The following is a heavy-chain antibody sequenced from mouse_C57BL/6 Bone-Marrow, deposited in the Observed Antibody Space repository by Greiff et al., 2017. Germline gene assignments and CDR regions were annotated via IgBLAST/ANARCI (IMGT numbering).Heavy chain of an antibody. CDR3: ALSIYYYGSSPFDY. CDR2: IDPEDGET. D-gene: IGHD1-1*01. J-gene: IGHJ2*01. Sequence: VQLQQSGAELVKPGASVKLYCTASGFNIKDYYMHWVKQRTEQGLEWIGRIDPEDGETKSAPKFQGKATITADTSSNTAYLQLSSLTSEDTAVYYCALSIYYYGSSPFDYWGQGTTLTVSS. V-gene: IGHV14-2*01. CDR1: GFNIKDYY.